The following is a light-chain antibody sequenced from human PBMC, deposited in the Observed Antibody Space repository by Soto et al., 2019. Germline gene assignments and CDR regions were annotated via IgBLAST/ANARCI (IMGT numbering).Light chain of an antibody. V-gene: IGKV3-11*01. J-gene: IGKJ1*01. Sequence: EIVLTQSPATLSSSPGERSTLSFSASQTVSNKLACYQNKTGQAPRLLIYDTSNRATGIPARFSGSGSGTDFTLTISRLEPEDFAVYYCHQRKSWPRTFGQGTKVDIK. CDR3: HQRKSWPRT. CDR2: DTS. CDR1: QTVSNK.